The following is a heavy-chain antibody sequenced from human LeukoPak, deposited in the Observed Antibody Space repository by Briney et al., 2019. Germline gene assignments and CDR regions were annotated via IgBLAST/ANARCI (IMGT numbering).Heavy chain of an antibody. J-gene: IGHJ4*02. Sequence: KPSETLSLTCTVSGGSISSSSYYWGWIRQPPGKGLEWIGSIYYSGSTYYNPSLKSRVTISVDTSKNQFSLKLSSVTAADTAVYYCARGLGGWLRLFDYWGQGTLATVSS. CDR2: IYYSGST. V-gene: IGHV4-39*01. CDR1: GGSISSSSYY. D-gene: IGHD6-19*01. CDR3: ARGLGGWLRLFDY.